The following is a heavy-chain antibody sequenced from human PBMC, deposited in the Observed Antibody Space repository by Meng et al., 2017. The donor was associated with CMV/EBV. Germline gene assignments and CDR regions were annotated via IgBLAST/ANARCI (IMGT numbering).Heavy chain of an antibody. CDR1: GFTFSSYS. Sequence: GGSLRLFCAASGFTFSSYSMNWVRQAPGKGLEWVSSISSSSSYIYYADSVKGRFTISRDNAKNSLYLQMNSLRAEDTAVYYCARDRGGDIAPYYYYGMDVWGQGTTVTVSS. D-gene: IGHD2-15*01. CDR2: ISSSSSYI. V-gene: IGHV3-21*01. CDR3: ARDRGGDIAPYYYYGMDV. J-gene: IGHJ6*02.